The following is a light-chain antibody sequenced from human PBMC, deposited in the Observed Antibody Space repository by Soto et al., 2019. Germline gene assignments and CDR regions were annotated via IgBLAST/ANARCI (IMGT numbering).Light chain of an antibody. CDR2: EGS. CDR1: TXDVGSYNL. J-gene: IGLJ1*01. CDR3: CSYAGSSTYV. V-gene: IGLV2-23*01. Sequence: QSVLTQPASVSGSPGQSITISCTGTTXDVGSYNLVSWYQQHPDKAPKLMIYEGSKRPSGVSNRFSGSKSGNTASLTISGLQAEDESDYYCCSYAGSSTYVFGTGTKVTVL.